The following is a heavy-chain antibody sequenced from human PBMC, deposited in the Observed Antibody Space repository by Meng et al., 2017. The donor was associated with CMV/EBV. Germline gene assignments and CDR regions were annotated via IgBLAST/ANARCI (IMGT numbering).Heavy chain of an antibody. V-gene: IGHV1-8*01. J-gene: IGHJ6*02. CDR1: GYTFTSYY. CDR2: MNPNSGNT. D-gene: IGHD3-3*01. Sequence: ASVKVSCKASGYTFTSYYINWVRQATGQGLEWMGWMNPNSGNTGYAQKFQGRVTMTRNTSISTAYMELSSLRSEDTAVYYCARGRGRITILGVVIILGDYYYVMDVWGQGTTVTVSS. CDR3: ARGRGRITILGVVIILGDYYYVMDV.